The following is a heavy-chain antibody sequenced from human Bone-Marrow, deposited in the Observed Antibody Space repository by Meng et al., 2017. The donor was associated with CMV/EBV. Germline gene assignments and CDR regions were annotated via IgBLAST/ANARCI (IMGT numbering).Heavy chain of an antibody. CDR2: IKSKTDGGTT. V-gene: IGHV3-15*01. CDR1: GFTFSNAW. J-gene: IGHJ6*02. Sequence: GESLKISCAASGFTFSNAWMSWVRQAPGKGLEWVGRIKSKTDGGTTDYAAPVKGRFTISRDDSKNTLYLQMNSLKTEDTAVYYCTTYYDFWSDPNYYYGKDVWGQGTTVTVSS. D-gene: IGHD3-3*01. CDR3: TTYYDFWSDPNYYYGKDV.